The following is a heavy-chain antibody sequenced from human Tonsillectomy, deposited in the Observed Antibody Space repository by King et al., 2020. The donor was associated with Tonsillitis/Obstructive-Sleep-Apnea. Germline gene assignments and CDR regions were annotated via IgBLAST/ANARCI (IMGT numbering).Heavy chain of an antibody. Sequence: VQLVESGGGVVQPGRSLRLSCAASGFNFSTYAMHWVRQAPGKGLEWVVVISYDGSNKYYSDSVKGRFTISRDNSKSTVYLQMNSLRPEDTALYYCGRVIGGPWDHGMDVWGQGTTVTVSS. CDR3: GRVIGGPWDHGMDV. D-gene: IGHD3/OR15-3a*01. CDR2: ISYDGSNK. J-gene: IGHJ6*02. CDR1: GFNFSTYA. V-gene: IGHV3-30*04.